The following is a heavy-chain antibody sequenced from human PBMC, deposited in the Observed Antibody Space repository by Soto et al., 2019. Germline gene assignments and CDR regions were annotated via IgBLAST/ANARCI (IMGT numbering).Heavy chain of an antibody. J-gene: IGHJ4*02. V-gene: IGHV1-18*01. CDR1: GYTFTSYG. CDR3: ARDAQTIAVAGDDY. D-gene: IGHD6-19*01. CDR2: ISAYNGNT. Sequence: ASMKVSCKASGYTFTSYGISWVRQAPGQGLEWMGWISAYNGNTNYAQKLQGRVTMTTDTSTSTAYMELRSLRSDDTAVYYCARDAQTIAVAGDDYWGQGTLVTVSS.